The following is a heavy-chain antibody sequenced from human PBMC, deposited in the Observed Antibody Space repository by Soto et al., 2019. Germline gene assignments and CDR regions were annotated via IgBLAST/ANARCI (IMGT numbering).Heavy chain of an antibody. CDR1: GFAFSSYA. Sequence: GGSLRLSCAASGFAFSSYAMSWVRQAPGKGLEWVSTIGETGGRTYYTDSVKGRFTISRDTSKNTLYLQMNSLRAEDTALYYCAKNSCPSSLGQETLVTVSS. CDR3: AKNSCPSS. D-gene: IGHD2-15*01. J-gene: IGHJ5*02. CDR2: IGETGGRT. V-gene: IGHV3-23*01.